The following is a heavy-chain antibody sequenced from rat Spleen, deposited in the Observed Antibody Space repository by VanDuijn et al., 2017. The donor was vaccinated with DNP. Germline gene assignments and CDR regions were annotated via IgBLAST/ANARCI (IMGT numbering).Heavy chain of an antibody. CDR2: MWSDGDT. CDR1: GFSLTSYH. D-gene: IGHD5-1*01. V-gene: IGHV2-32*01. J-gene: IGHJ4*01. Sequence: QVQLRESGPGLVQPSQTLSLTCTVSGFSLTSYHVLWVRQPPGKGLEWMGVMWSDGDTSYNSALKSRLSINRDTSKSKVFLKMNSLQTDDTAIYYCTRESWGYVMDAWGQGASVTVSS. CDR3: TRESWGYVMDA.